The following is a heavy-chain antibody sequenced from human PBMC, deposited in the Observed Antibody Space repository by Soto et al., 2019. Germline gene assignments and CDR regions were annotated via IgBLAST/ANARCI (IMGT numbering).Heavy chain of an antibody. V-gene: IGHV6-1*01. J-gene: IGHJ4*02. Sequence: SQTLSLTCAISGDSVSSNSAAWNWIRQSPSRGLEWLGRTYYRSKWYNDYAISVKSRITINPDTSKKQISQQLNTMNPEDTAVYYCARDQSGLAVAGTSSFDYWGQGTLVTVSS. D-gene: IGHD6-19*01. CDR1: GDSVSSNSAA. CDR3: ARDQSGLAVAGTSSFDY. CDR2: TYYRSKWYN.